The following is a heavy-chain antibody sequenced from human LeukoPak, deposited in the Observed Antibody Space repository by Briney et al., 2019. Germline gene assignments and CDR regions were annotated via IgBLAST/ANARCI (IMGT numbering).Heavy chain of an antibody. J-gene: IGHJ4*02. V-gene: IGHV3-30-3*01. CDR3: AKVYHVFWSGYLDF. CDR1: GFTFSSYA. Sequence: GGSLRLSCAASGFTFSSYAMHWVRQAPGKGLEWVAVISYDGSNKYYADSVKGRFTISRDNSKNTLYLQMNSLRAEDTAVYYCAKVYHVFWSGYLDFWGQGTLVTVSS. CDR2: ISYDGSNK. D-gene: IGHD3-3*01.